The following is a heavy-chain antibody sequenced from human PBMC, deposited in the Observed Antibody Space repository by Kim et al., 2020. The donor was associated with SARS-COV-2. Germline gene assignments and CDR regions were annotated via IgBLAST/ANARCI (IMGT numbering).Heavy chain of an antibody. V-gene: IGHV3-30*04. CDR3: ARGRTSSTLDPVGY. Sequence: GGSLRLSCAASGFTFSTYVMHWVRQAPGKGLEWVAVISIDGTKKYYVDSVKGRFTISRDNSKNTLYLQMNSLRAEDTAVYYCARGRTSSTLDPVGYWGQGTLVTVSS. CDR1: GFTFSTYV. CDR2: ISIDGTKK. J-gene: IGHJ4*02. D-gene: IGHD3-3*01.